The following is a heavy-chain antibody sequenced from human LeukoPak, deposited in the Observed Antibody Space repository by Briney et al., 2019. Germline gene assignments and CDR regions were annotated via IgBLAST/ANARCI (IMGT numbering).Heavy chain of an antibody. CDR2: INWNGVST. J-gene: IGHJ6*03. V-gene: IGHV3-20*04. D-gene: IGHD4-11*01. CDR3: ARALSNYVDYHYYYYMDV. Sequence: GGSLRLSCAASGFTFDDYGMSWAHQAPGKGLEWVSGINWNGVSTSYVDSVKGRFTISRDNAKNSLYLQMNSLRAEDTALYYCARALSNYVDYHYYYYMDVWGKGTTVTVSS. CDR1: GFTFDDYG.